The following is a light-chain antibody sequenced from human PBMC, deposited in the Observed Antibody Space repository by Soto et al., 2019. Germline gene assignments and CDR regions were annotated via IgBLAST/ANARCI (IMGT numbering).Light chain of an antibody. V-gene: IGLV2-14*01. J-gene: IGLJ1*01. CDR2: EVS. CDR1: SSDVGGYNY. CDR3: NSYSSSTTLYV. Sequence: LTQPASVYRSPGQSITISCTVTSSDVGGYNYVSWYQQHPGKAPKLMIYEVSNRPSGVSNRFSGSKSGNTASLTISGLQAEDEADYYCNSYSSSTTLYVFGTGTKVTVL.